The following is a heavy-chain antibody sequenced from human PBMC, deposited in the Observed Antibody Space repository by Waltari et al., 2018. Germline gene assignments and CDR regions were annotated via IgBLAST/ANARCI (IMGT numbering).Heavy chain of an antibody. D-gene: IGHD3-22*01. CDR2: INPNRGGT. V-gene: IGHV1-2*02. CDR1: GYTFTGYY. CDR3: ARRWSYDSSGYYYY. J-gene: IGHJ4*02. Sequence: QVQLVQSGAEVKKPGASVKVSCKASGYTFTGYYMHWVRQAPGQGLEWMGWINPNRGGTNDAQKFQGRVTMTRDTSISTAYMELSRLRSDDTAVYYCARRWSYDSSGYYYYWGQGTLVTVSS.